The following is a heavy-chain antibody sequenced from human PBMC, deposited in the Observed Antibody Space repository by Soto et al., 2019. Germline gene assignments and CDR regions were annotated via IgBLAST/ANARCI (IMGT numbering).Heavy chain of an antibody. CDR1: GYTFTSYG. CDR3: ARDFAGGLNDAFDC. CDR2: INAGNRHT. J-gene: IGHJ3*01. D-gene: IGHD5-12*01. V-gene: IGHV1-3*01. Sequence: QVQLVQSGAELKKPGVSVKVSCKASGYTFTSYGLHWVRQAPGQRLEWMAWINAGNRHTKYTRECRDRFTNTMDTSASTAYMELRSLKSADTAVFDCARDFAGGLNDAFDCWGHGTMVTVSS.